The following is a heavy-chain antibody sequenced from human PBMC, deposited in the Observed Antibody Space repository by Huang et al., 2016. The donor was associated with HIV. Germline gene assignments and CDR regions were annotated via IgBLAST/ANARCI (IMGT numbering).Heavy chain of an antibody. V-gene: IGHV3-30-3*01. CDR2: ISDDGTRK. CDR1: GFSFSNYA. D-gene: IGHD4-4*01. Sequence: QVQLVESGGGVVQPGRSLRLSCVASGFSFSNYAVHWVRQAQGKGPEWVAVISDDGTRKYYADSVKGRFTVSRDNSKNTAYVQMNNPRGGDTAVYYCARAPEFGNYEFDQWGLGTLVTVSS. J-gene: IGHJ4*02. CDR3: ARAPEFGNYEFDQ.